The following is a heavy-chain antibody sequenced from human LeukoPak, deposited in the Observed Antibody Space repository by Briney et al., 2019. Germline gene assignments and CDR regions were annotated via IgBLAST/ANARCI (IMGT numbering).Heavy chain of an antibody. CDR1: GFTFSSYA. Sequence: TGGSLRLSCAASGFTFSSYAIHWVRQAPGKGLEWVAVISYDGSDKYYADSVKGQFTITRDNSKNTLYLQMNSLRAEDTAVYYCARDPGQQLVVGYFDYWGQGTLVTVSS. J-gene: IGHJ4*02. CDR2: ISYDGSDK. CDR3: ARDPGQQLVVGYFDY. V-gene: IGHV3-30*04. D-gene: IGHD6-13*01.